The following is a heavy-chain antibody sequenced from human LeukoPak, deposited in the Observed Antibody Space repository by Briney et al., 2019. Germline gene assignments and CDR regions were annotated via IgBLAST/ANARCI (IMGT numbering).Heavy chain of an antibody. CDR3: ATADDARGSVDFDY. Sequence: GGSLRLSCAASGFIFSDYYMSWIRQAPGKGLEWVSNIGSSVGNKYYADSVRGRFTISRDNAKKSLYLQMNSLRSEDTAVYYCATADDARGSVDFDYWGQGTLVTVSS. D-gene: IGHD2-8*01. J-gene: IGHJ4*02. CDR2: IGSSVGNK. CDR1: GFIFSDYY. V-gene: IGHV3-11*01.